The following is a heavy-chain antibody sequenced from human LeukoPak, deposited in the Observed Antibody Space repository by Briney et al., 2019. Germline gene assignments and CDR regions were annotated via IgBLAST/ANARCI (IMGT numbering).Heavy chain of an antibody. CDR3: AHRRYLYGSWNYGSFDI. D-gene: IGHD1-7*01. CDR2: IYLDDDK. J-gene: IGHJ3*02. Sequence: SGPTLSKPTPTLTLTCTFSGFSLPTRGVGVGWIRQSPGKTLEWLSLIYLDDDKRYSPSLRSRLTIAKDTSKNQVVLTMITMDPVDTGTYYCAHRRYLYGSWNYGSFDIWGQGTMVTVSS. CDR1: GFSLPTRGVG. V-gene: IGHV2-5*02.